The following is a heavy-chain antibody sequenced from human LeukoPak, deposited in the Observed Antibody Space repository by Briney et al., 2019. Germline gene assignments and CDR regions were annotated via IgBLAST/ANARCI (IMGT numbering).Heavy chain of an antibody. Sequence: GGSLRLSCSASGFTFSSYSLDWVRQAPGKGPEYVSGINNNGGSTQYADSVKGRFTISRDNSKNTVYLQIRSLRPEDTSVYYCVKAKVGATFDSWGQGTLVTVSS. V-gene: IGHV3-64D*06. CDR1: GFTFSSYS. CDR3: VKAKVGATFDS. J-gene: IGHJ4*02. D-gene: IGHD1-26*01. CDR2: INNNGGST.